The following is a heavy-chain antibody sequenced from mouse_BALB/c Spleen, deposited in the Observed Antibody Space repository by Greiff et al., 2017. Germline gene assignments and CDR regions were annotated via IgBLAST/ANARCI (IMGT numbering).Heavy chain of an antibody. V-gene: IGHV5-17*02. CDR2: ISSGSSTI. J-gene: IGHJ4*01. CDR1: GFTFSSFG. D-gene: IGHD5-1*01. CDR3: ARWTYWTYAMDY. Sequence: EVKVVESGGGLVQPGGSRKLSCAASGFTFSSFGMHWVRQAPEKGLEWVAYISSGSSTIYYADTVKGRFTISRDNPKNTLFLQMTSLRSEDTAMYYCARWTYWTYAMDYWGQGTSVTVSS.